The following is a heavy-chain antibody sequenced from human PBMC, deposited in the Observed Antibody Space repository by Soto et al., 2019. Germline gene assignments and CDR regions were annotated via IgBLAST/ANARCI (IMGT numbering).Heavy chain of an antibody. D-gene: IGHD5-18*01. CDR3: TVYSYGPTDAFDM. V-gene: IGHV3-49*03. Sequence: GGSMRLSCTASGFTFGDYAMSWCRQAPGKGLEWVGFIRSKGYGGTTEYAASVKGRFTIYRDDSKSIAYLQMNSLKTEDTAVYYCTVYSYGPTDAFDMWGQGTMVTVSS. CDR1: GFTFGDYA. CDR2: IRSKGYGGTT. J-gene: IGHJ3*02.